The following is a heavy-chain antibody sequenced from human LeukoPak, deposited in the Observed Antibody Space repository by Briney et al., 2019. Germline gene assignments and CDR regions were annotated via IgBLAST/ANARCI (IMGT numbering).Heavy chain of an antibody. J-gene: IGHJ4*02. CDR1: GFTFSSYA. D-gene: IGHD6-13*01. CDR2: ISGSGGST. V-gene: IGHV3-23*01. Sequence: GGSLRLSCAASGFTFSSYAMSWVRQAPGKGLEWVSAISGSGGSTYYADSVKGRFTISRDNSKNTLYLQMNSLRAEDTAVYYCAKDVRGYSSSWYVFDYWGQGTLVTVSS. CDR3: AKDVRGYSSSWYVFDY.